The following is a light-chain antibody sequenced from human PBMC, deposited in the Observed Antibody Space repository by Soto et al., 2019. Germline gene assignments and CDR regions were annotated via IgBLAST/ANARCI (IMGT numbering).Light chain of an antibody. J-gene: IGLJ2*01. CDR2: DNN. V-gene: IGLV1-51*01. CDR3: GAWDSSLSAGV. CDR1: NSNVGNNY. Sequence: QSALTQPPSVSAAPGQKATISCSGSNSNVGNNYVSWYQQFPGTAPKLLIYDNNMRPSGIPDRFSGSKSGTSATLGITGLQTGDEADYYCGAWDSSLSAGVFGGGTKLTVL.